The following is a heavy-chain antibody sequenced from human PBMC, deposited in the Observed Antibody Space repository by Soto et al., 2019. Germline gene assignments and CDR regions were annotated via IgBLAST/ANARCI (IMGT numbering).Heavy chain of an antibody. CDR1: GFTFSSYA. D-gene: IGHD3-10*02. V-gene: IGHV3-23*01. CDR2: ISGSGGGT. J-gene: IGHJ4*01. CDR3: VRNRDLYRDMFHADL. Sequence: AGGSLRLSCAASGFTFSSYAMSWVRQAPGKGLEWVSAISGSGGGTYYGDSLKGQFTISRDNSKNKVYLQLNSLRAEDSALYFCVRNRDLYRDMFHADLWGQGTVVTVSS.